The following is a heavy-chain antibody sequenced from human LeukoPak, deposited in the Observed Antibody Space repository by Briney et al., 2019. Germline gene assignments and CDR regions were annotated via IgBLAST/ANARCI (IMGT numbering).Heavy chain of an antibody. D-gene: IGHD3-9*01. CDR2: ISAYNGNT. V-gene: IGHV1-18*01. CDR1: GYTFTSYG. Sequence: ASVKVSCKASGYTFTSYGISWVRQAPGQGLGWMGWISAYNGNTNYAQKLQGRVTMTTDTSTSTAYMELRSLRSDDTAVYYCAREHYDILTDYYNEWDYYGMDVWGQGTTVTVSS. CDR3: AREHYDILTDYYNEWDYYGMDV. J-gene: IGHJ6*02.